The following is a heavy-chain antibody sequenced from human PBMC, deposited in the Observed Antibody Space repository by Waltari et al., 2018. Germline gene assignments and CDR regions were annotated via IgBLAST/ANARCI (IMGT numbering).Heavy chain of an antibody. Sequence: EVQLVQSGAEVKKPGESLKISCKGSGYSFTSYWIGWVRQMPGKGLEWMGITYPVDYNTGYSPSVQGQVTISDDKSISTAYLQWSSLKASDTAMYYCARTIAAAGKLYYYGMDVWGQGTTVTVSS. CDR2: TYPVDYNT. CDR3: ARTIAAAGKLYYYGMDV. CDR1: GYSFTSYW. D-gene: IGHD6-13*01. J-gene: IGHJ6*02. V-gene: IGHV5-51*01.